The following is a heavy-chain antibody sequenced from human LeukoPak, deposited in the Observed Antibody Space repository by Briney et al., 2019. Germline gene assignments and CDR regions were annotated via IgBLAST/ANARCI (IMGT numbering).Heavy chain of an antibody. CDR2: ISGSGGST. Sequence: GGSLRLSCAASGFTFSSYAMSWVRQAPGKGLEWVSAISGSGGSTYYADSVKGRFTISRDNSKNTLYLQMNSLRAEDTAVYYCAKEPVGSGVAGWEPEYFQHWARAPWSPSPQ. V-gene: IGHV3-23*01. D-gene: IGHD6-19*01. J-gene: IGHJ1*01. CDR3: AKEPVGSGVAGWEPEYFQH. CDR1: GFTFSSYA.